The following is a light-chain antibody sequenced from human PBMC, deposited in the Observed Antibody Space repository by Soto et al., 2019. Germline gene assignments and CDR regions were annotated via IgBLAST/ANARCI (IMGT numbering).Light chain of an antibody. J-gene: IGLJ1*01. CDR2: DVS. CDR3: SSYTSSSYYV. Sequence: QSALTQPASVSGSPGQSMTISCTGTSSDVGGYNYVSWYQQHPGKAPKLMIYDVSNRPSGVSNRFSGSKSGNTASLTISGLQAEDEADYYCSSYTSSSYYVFGTGTKLTVL. CDR1: SSDVGGYNY. V-gene: IGLV2-14*01.